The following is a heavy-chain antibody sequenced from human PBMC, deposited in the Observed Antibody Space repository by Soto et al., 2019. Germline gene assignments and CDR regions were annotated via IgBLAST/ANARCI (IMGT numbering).Heavy chain of an antibody. J-gene: IGHJ6*02. V-gene: IGHV3-21*01. CDR2: ISSSSYI. CDR3: ARDYYGSGSYHPLDYYYYGMDV. D-gene: IGHD3-10*01. CDR1: GFTFSSYS. Sequence: PGGSLRLSCAATGFTFSSYSMNWVRQAPGKGLEWVSSISSSSYIYYADSVKGRFTISRDNAKNSLYLQMNSLRAEDTAVYYCARDYYGSGSYHPLDYYYYGMDVWGQGTTVTVSS.